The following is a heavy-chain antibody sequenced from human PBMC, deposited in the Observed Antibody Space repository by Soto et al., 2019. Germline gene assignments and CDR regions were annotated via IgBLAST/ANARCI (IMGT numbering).Heavy chain of an antibody. J-gene: IGHJ2*01. D-gene: IGHD6-13*01. CDR3: ATDILRSSWPYYFDL. Sequence: QVQVVESGGGVVQPGRSLRLSCAASGFSFSSYGMHWFRQAPGKGLEWVAVISHDGSNKYYADSVKGRFTISRDKSKNTLYLQMNSLRGEDTAVYYCATDILRSSWPYYFDLWGRGTLVTVSS. CDR1: GFSFSSYG. CDR2: ISHDGSNK. V-gene: IGHV3-30*03.